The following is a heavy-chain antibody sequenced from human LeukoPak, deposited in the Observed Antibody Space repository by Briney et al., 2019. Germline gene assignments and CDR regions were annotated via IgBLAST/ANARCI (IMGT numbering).Heavy chain of an antibody. V-gene: IGHV1-2*02. CDR2: MNPKGGGT. Sequence: GASVKVSCEASGYTFTGYYIHWVRQAPGQGLEWMGWMNPKGGGTNYGQKFQGRVTMTTDTSIDTAYMELTNLRPDDTAVYYCARDGDTKTFDYWGQGTLVTVSS. CDR3: ARDGDTKTFDY. CDR1: GYTFTGYY. J-gene: IGHJ4*02. D-gene: IGHD3-3*01.